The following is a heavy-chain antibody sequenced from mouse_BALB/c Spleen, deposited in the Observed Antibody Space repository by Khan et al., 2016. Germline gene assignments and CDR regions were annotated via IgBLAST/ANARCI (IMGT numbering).Heavy chain of an antibody. D-gene: IGHD2-4*01. CDR1: GFSITGFA. CDR3: ASYYDYDGGFAY. Sequence: QFPLKESGPGLVAPSQSLSITCTVSGFSITGFAVNWVRQPPGKGLEWLGVIWGDGSTDYESALKSRLSISKDNSKSQVFLKMNSLQTDDTARYYCASYYDYDGGFAYWGQGTLVTVSA. V-gene: IGHV2-6-7*01. CDR2: IWGDGST. J-gene: IGHJ3*01.